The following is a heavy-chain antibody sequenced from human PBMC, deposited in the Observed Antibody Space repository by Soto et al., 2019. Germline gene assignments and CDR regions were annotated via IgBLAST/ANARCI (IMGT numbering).Heavy chain of an antibody. Sequence: GGSLRLSCAASGFTFSSYWMSWVRQAPGKGLEWVANIKQDGSEKYYVDSVKGRFTISRDNAKNSLYLQMNSLRAEDTAVYYCARDLVASCSGGSCYGGGFDYWGQGT. CDR3: ARDLVASCSGGSCYGGGFDY. V-gene: IGHV3-7*04. CDR2: IKQDGSEK. J-gene: IGHJ4*02. D-gene: IGHD2-15*01. CDR1: GFTFSSYW.